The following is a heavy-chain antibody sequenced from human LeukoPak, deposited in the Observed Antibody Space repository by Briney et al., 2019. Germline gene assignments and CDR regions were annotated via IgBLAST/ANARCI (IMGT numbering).Heavy chain of an antibody. CDR2: ISSSSSTM. CDR3: ARLFGGVTTFDY. D-gene: IGHD4-17*01. J-gene: IGHJ4*02. CDR1: GFTFTSYS. V-gene: IGHV3-48*04. Sequence: AGGSLRLSCAASGFTFTSYSMNWVRQAAGKGRGWVSFISSSSSTMYYADSVMGRFTISRDNAKNLLYLQMNSLSAEDTAVYYCARLFGGVTTFDYWGQGALVTVSP.